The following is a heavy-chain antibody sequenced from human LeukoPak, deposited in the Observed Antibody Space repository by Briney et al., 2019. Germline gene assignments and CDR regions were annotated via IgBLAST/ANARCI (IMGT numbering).Heavy chain of an antibody. Sequence: GGSLRLSCAASGFTFSSYGMNWVRQAPGKGLEFVAYISSSGATIYYADSLKGRSTISRDNAKNSLYPQMNSLRDEDTAVYFCVRANSLMVRGVITYFDSWGQGTLVTVSS. CDR3: VRANSLMVRGVITYFDS. V-gene: IGHV3-48*02. J-gene: IGHJ4*02. CDR1: GFTFSSYG. D-gene: IGHD3-10*01. CDR2: ISSSGATI.